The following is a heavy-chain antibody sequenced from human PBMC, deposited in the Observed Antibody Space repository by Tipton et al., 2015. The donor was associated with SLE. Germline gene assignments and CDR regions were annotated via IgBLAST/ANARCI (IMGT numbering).Heavy chain of an antibody. D-gene: IGHD3-9*01. J-gene: IGHJ4*02. CDR1: GDSISSHY. Sequence: GLVKPSETLSLTCTVSGDSISSHYWSWIRQPPGKGLEWIGYIYYRGGTKYNPSLKSRVTISEDTSKNQFSRKLSSVTAADTAVYYCARQRYFDWPPEDYGGQGTLVTVSS. CDR3: ARQRYFDWPPEDY. CDR2: IYYRGGT. V-gene: IGHV4-59*11.